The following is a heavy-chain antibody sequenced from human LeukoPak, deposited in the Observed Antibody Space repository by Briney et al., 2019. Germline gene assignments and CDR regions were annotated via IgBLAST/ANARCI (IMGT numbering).Heavy chain of an antibody. CDR2: ISAYNGNT. J-gene: IGHJ3*02. CDR3: ARVAVLLWFGDAFDI. V-gene: IGHV1-18*01. Sequence: GASVKVSRKASGYTFTSYGISWVRQAPGQGLEWMGWISAYNGNTNYAQKLQGRVTMTTDTSTSTAYMELRSLRSDDTAVYYCARVAVLLWFGDAFDIWGQGTMVTVSS. CDR1: GYTFTSYG. D-gene: IGHD3-10*01.